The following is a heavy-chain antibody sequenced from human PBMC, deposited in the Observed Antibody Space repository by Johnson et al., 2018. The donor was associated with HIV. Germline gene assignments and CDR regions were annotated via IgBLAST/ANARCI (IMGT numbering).Heavy chain of an antibody. CDR3: AKDNVVGALTIWGNRAFDS. D-gene: IGHD1-26*01. V-gene: IGHV3-9*01. J-gene: IGHJ3*01. Sequence: VQLVESGGGWVQPGRSLRVSCAASGFTFDEYVIHWVRQAPGKGLEWVSGISWKSGNTGYADSVKGRFTISRDQAKNFVHLQMNSLRADDTALYYCAKDNVVGALTIWGNRAFDSWGQGTMVTVSS. CDR2: ISWKSGNT. CDR1: GFTFDEYV.